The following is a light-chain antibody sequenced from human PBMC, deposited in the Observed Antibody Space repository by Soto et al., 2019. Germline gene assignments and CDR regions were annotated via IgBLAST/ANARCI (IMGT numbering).Light chain of an antibody. CDR2: DAS. V-gene: IGKV3-11*01. Sequence: EIVLTQSPATLSLSPWETATLSCRARQSVSSYLAWYQQKPGQAPRLLIYDASNRATGIPDRFSGSGSGTDFTLTISSLEPEDFAVYYCHQRGSWPRGTFGQGTKVDI. CDR3: HQRGSWPRGT. CDR1: QSVSSY. J-gene: IGKJ1*01.